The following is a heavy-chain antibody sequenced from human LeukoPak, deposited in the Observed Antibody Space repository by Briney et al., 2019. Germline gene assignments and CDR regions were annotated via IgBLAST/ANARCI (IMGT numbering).Heavy chain of an antibody. J-gene: IGHJ4*02. CDR2: ISSSSSYI. D-gene: IGHD3-22*01. Sequence: GGSLRLSCAASGFTFSSYSMNWVRQAPGKGLEWVSSISSSSSYIYYADSVKGRFTISRDNAKNSLHLQMNSLRAEDTAVYYCARDYYDSSGVIDYWGQGTLVTVSS. CDR3: ARDYYDSSGVIDY. CDR1: GFTFSSYS. V-gene: IGHV3-21*01.